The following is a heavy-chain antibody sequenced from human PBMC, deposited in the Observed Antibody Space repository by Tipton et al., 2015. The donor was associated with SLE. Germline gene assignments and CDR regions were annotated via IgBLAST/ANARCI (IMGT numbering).Heavy chain of an antibody. CDR1: GGSISSYY. D-gene: IGHD1-26*01. CDR2: IYYSGST. V-gene: IGHV4-59*01. CDR3: ARDPSGGSTAAFDI. Sequence: LRLSCTVSGGSISSYYWSWIRQPPGKGLEWIGYIYYSGSTNYNPSLKSRVTISVDTSKNQFSLKLSSVTAADTAVYYCARDPSGGSTAAFDIWGQGTMVTVSS. J-gene: IGHJ3*02.